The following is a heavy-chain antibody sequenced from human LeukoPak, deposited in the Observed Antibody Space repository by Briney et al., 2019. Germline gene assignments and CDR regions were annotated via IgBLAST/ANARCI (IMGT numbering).Heavy chain of an antibody. Sequence: PSETLSLTCTVSGGSISSSSYYWGWIRQPPGKGLEWIGSIYYSGSTYYNPSLKSRVTISVDTSKNQFSLKLSSVTAADTAVYYCARDWAGTYYDFWSGYYKTDAFDIWGQGTMVTVSS. D-gene: IGHD3-3*01. CDR1: GGSISSSSYY. CDR3: ARDWAGTYYDFWSGYYKTDAFDI. J-gene: IGHJ3*02. V-gene: IGHV4-39*07. CDR2: IYYSGST.